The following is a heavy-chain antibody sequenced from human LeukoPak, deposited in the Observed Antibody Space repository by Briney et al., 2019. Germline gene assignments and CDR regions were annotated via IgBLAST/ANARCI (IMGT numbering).Heavy chain of an antibody. CDR3: ARDYRGYSGYDWGLNYYYYMDV. Sequence: SETLSLTCIVSGGSISSTSYYWSWIRQPPGKGLEWIGYIYYSGSTNYNPSLKSRVTISVDTSKNQFSLKLSSVTAADTAVYYCARDYRGYSGYDWGLNYYYYMDVWGKGTTVTISS. CDR1: GGSISSTSYY. V-gene: IGHV4-61*01. J-gene: IGHJ6*03. CDR2: IYYSGST. D-gene: IGHD5-12*01.